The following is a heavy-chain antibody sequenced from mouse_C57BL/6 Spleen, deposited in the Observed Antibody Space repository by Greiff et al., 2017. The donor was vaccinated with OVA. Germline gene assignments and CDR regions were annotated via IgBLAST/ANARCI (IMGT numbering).Heavy chain of an antibody. CDR3: ARSRNYDYDDAMDY. Sequence: EVKVVESGGGLVKPGGSLKLSCAASGFTFSSYAMSWVRQTPEKRLEWVATISDGGSYTYYPDNVKGRFTISRDNAKNNLYLQMSHLKSEDTAMYYCARSRNYDYDDAMDYWGQGTSVTVSS. CDR2: ISDGGSYT. CDR1: GFTFSSYA. D-gene: IGHD2-4*01. V-gene: IGHV5-4*03. J-gene: IGHJ4*01.